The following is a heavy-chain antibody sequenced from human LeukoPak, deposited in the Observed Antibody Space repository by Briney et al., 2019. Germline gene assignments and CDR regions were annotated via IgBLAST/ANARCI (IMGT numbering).Heavy chain of an antibody. V-gene: IGHV3-30-3*01. CDR3: ASMDYGDYEDY. D-gene: IGHD4-17*01. CDR1: GFTFSSYA. J-gene: IGHJ4*02. Sequence: GGSLXLSCAASGFTFSSYAMHWVRQAPGKGXEWVAVMSYDGSNKYYADSVKGRFTISRDNSKNTLYLQMNSLRAEDAAVYYCASMDYGDYEDYWGQGTLVTVSS. CDR2: MSYDGSNK.